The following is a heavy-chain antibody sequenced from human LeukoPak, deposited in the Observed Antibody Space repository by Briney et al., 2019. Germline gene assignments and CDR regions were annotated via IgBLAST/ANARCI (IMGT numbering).Heavy chain of an antibody. D-gene: IGHD2-2*01. CDR1: GDSISSGEYY. V-gene: IGHV4-30-4*02. J-gene: IGHJ4*02. CDR3: ARDGACSSTSCRNHPFDY. Sequence: SETLSLTCTVSGDSISSGEYYWSWVRQPPGKGLEWIGYISYSGSTYYNPSLKSRVAISADTSKNQFSLKLSSVTAADTAVYYCARDGACSSTSCRNHPFDYWGQGTLVTVSS. CDR2: ISYSGST.